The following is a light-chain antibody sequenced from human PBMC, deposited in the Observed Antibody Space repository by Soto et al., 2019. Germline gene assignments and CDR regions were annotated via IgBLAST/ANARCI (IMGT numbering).Light chain of an antibody. CDR1: QSISSW. J-gene: IGKJ1*01. CDR2: KAS. Sequence: DVQMTQSPSTLSASVGDRVTITCRASQSISSWLAWYQQIPGKAPKLLVYKASNLESGIPSRFSGSGSGTEFSLSISSLQPDDFATYYCQQYSSYPWTFGQGTGVDIK. V-gene: IGKV1-5*03. CDR3: QQYSSYPWT.